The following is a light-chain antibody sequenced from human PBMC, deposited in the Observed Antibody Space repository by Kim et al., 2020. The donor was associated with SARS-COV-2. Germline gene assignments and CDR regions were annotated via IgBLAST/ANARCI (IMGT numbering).Light chain of an antibody. J-gene: IGLJ3*02. CDR1: SGSVARNY. CDR2: EDN. V-gene: IGLV6-57*01. Sequence: GKTVTISCSRSSGSVARNYVQWYQQRPGSTPTTVIYEDNQRPSGVPDRFSGSIDSSSNSASLTISGLKTEDGADYYCQSYDSSNWVFGGGTKLTV. CDR3: QSYDSSNWV.